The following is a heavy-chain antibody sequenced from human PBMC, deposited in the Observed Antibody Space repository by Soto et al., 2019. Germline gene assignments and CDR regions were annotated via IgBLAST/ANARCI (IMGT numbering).Heavy chain of an antibody. V-gene: IGHV3-23*01. CDR3: VKDRATIFGVIWKYGMDV. Sequence: EEQLLESGGGLVEPGGSLRLSCVASGFKFRSYGMAWVRQAPGKGLEWVSDINESGGTKNYADSVRGRFAISRDNSRNTLDLLMNSLRPEDTAVYYCVKDRATIFGVIWKYGMDVWGQGTTVYVSS. CDR2: INESGGTK. CDR1: GFKFRSYG. D-gene: IGHD3-3*01. J-gene: IGHJ6*02.